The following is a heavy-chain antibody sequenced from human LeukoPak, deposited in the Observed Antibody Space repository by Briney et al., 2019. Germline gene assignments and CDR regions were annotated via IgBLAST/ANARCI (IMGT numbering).Heavy chain of an antibody. J-gene: IGHJ6*03. CDR1: GFTFSSYW. CDR2: IWYDGSNK. CDR3: AKALVAHYYYYYMDV. Sequence: GGSLRLSCAASGFTFSSYWMSWVRQAPGKGLEWVAVIWYDGSNKYYADSVKGRFTISRDNSKNTLYLQMNSLRAEDTAVYYCAKALVAHYYYYYMDVWGKGTTVTVSS. V-gene: IGHV3-33*06.